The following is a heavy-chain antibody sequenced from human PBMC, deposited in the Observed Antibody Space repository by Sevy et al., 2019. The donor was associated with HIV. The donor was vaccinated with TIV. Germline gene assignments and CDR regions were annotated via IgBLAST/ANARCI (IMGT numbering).Heavy chain of an antibody. CDR2: VSYGGST. CDR1: GGSIGSNSFY. J-gene: IGHJ4*02. D-gene: IGHD3-22*01. Sequence: SETRSLTCTVSGGSIGSNSFYWGWIRQPPGKELEWIGTVSYGGSTYYNPSLGRRVTISVDASKKQFSLKLRSYTAADTAVYYCARQKVRSAYYYDTSGRQGKADFDSWGQGTLVTVSS. CDR3: ARQKVRSAYYYDTSGRQGKADFDS. V-gene: IGHV4-39*01.